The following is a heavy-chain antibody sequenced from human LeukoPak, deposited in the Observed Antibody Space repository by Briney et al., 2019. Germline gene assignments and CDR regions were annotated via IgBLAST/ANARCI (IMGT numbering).Heavy chain of an antibody. CDR3: VRIRAVMAGYYFDY. D-gene: IGHD3-16*01. CDR2: IDWDDDK. J-gene: IGHJ4*02. CDR1: GFSLSTSVMC. V-gene: IGHV2-70*11. Sequence: SGPTLVNPTETLTLTCTFSGFSLSTSVMCVSWIRQPPGKALEWLARIDWDDDKYYSTSLKTRLTISKDTSKNQVVLTMTNMDPVDTATYYRVRIRAVMAGYYFDYWGQGILVTVSS.